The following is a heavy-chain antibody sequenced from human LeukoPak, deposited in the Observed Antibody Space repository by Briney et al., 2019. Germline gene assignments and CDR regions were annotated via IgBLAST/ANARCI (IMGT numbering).Heavy chain of an antibody. CDR2: ISGSGDST. D-gene: IGHD3-3*01. J-gene: IGHJ6*02. CDR1: GFTFSTYA. V-gene: IGHV3-23*01. CDR3: ARDAITIFGVVVRGYGMDV. Sequence: PGGSLRLSCAASGFTFSTYAVNWVRQAPGKGLEWVSTISGSGDSTYYADSVKGRFTISRDNSKDTLYLQMNSLRAEDTAVYYCARDAITIFGVVVRGYGMDVWGQGTTVTVCS.